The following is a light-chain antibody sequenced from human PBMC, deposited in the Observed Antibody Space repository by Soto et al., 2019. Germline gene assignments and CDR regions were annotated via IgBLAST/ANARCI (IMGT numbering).Light chain of an antibody. CDR3: QQANSFPYT. J-gene: IGKJ2*01. CDR2: GVS. CDR1: ETVTTSY. Sequence: EMVLTQSPVTLSSSPGERATLSCRASETVTTSYLNWYQQKPGQAPRLLIYGVSTRATGIPNRFSGSGSGTDFTFTISSLQPEDFATYYCQQANSFPYTFGQGTKLEIK. V-gene: IGKV3D-7*01.